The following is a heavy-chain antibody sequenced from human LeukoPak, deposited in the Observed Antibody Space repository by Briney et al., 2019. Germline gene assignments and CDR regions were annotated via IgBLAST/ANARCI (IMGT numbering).Heavy chain of an antibody. Sequence: PGGSLRLSCAASGFTFSSYWMHWVRQAPGKGLVWVSRINSDGSSTSYADSVKGRFTISRDNAKNTLYLQMNSLRAEDTAVYYCARMDYDFWSGYYYYYYYMDVWGKGTTVTVSS. V-gene: IGHV3-74*01. CDR2: INSDGSST. CDR1: GFTFSSYW. D-gene: IGHD3-3*01. J-gene: IGHJ6*03. CDR3: ARMDYDFWSGYYYYYYYMDV.